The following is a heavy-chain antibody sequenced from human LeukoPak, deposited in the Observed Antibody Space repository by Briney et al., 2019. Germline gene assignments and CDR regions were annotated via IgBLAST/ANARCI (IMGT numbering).Heavy chain of an antibody. CDR1: GGSISSSSYY. CDR3: ARSYRAAEFDY. V-gene: IGHV4-39*01. CDR2: IYYSGST. D-gene: IGHD3-16*02. J-gene: IGHJ4*02. Sequence: PSETLSLTCTVSGGSISSSSYYWGWIRQPPGKGLEWIGSIYYSGSTYYNPSLKSRVTISVDTSKNQFSLKLSSVTAADTAVYYCARSYRAAEFDYWGQGTLVTVSS.